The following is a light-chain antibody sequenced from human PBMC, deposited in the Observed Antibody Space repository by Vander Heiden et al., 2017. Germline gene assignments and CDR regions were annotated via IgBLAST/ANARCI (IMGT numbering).Light chain of an antibody. J-gene: IGLJ3*02. CDR1: SSDVGGYNY. V-gene: IGLV2-14*01. Sequence: QSALTQPASVSASPGQSITIPCTGTSSDVGGYNYVSWYQQHPGKAPKLMIYDVSNRPSGVSNRFSGSKSGNTASLTISGLQAEDEADYYCSSYTSSSPLVFGGGTKLTVL. CDR2: DVS. CDR3: SSYTSSSPLV.